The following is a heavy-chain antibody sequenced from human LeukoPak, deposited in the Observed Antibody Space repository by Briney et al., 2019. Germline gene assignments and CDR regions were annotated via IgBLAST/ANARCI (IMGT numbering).Heavy chain of an antibody. CDR1: GFTFSSYS. D-gene: IGHD4-17*01. J-gene: IGHJ4*02. Sequence: GGSLRLFCAASGFTFSSYSMNWVRQAPGKGLEWVSSISSSSSYIYYADSVKGRFTISRDNAKNSLYLQMNSLRAEDTAVYYCARDTDYGDSYFDYWGQGTLVTVSS. CDR3: ARDTDYGDSYFDY. V-gene: IGHV3-21*01. CDR2: ISSSSSYI.